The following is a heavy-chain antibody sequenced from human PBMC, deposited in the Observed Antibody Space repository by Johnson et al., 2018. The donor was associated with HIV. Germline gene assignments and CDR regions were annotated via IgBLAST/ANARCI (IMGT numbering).Heavy chain of an antibody. V-gene: IGHV3-49*04. J-gene: IGHJ3*02. CDR2: IRSKAYGGTT. Sequence: VQLVESGGGLVQPGRSLRLSCTASGFTFGDYAMSWVRQAPGKGLAWVGFIRSKAYGGTTDYAAPVKGRFTISRDNAKNSLYLQMNSLRAEDTAVYYCASPTYYYGSGSYGAFDSGGQVTMVTVSS. D-gene: IGHD3-10*01. CDR3: ASPTYYYGSGSYGAFDS. CDR1: GFTFGDYA.